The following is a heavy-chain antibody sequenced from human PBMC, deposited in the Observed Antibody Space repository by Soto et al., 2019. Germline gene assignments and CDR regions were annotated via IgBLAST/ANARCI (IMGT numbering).Heavy chain of an antibody. CDR3: GHCSGGSHPGFEITV. CDR2: ISGSGGST. D-gene: IGHD2-15*01. Sequence: PGGSLRLSCAASGFTFSSYAMSWVRQAPGKGLEWVSAISGSGGSTYYADSVKGRFTISRDNSKNTLYLQMNSLRAEDTAVYYCGHCSGGSHPGFEITVWGQGTLVTVSS. V-gene: IGHV3-23*01. CDR1: GFTFSSYA. J-gene: IGHJ4*02.